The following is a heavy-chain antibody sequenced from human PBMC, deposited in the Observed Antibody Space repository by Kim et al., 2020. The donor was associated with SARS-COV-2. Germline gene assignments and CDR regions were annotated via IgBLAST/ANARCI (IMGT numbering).Heavy chain of an antibody. CDR1: GFTFSSYA. CDR2: ISYDGSNK. CDR3: ASTVDTAMVTTIVGATRNYYYYYGMDV. Sequence: GGSLRLSCAASGFTFSSYAMHWVRQAPGKGLEWVAVISYDGSNKYYADSVKGRFTISRDNSKNTLYLQMNSLRAEDTAVYYCASTVDTAMVTTIVGATRNYYYYYGMDVWGQGTTVTVSS. D-gene: IGHD5-18*01. V-gene: IGHV3-30*04. J-gene: IGHJ6*02.